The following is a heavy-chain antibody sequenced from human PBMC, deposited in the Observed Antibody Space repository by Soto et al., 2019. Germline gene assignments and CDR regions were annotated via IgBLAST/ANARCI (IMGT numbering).Heavy chain of an antibody. CDR2: ISSSSSYI. CDR1: GFTFSSYS. V-gene: IGHV3-21*04. Sequence: GGSLRLSCAASGFTFSSYSMNWVRQAPGKGLEWVSSISSSSSYIYYADSVKGRFTISRDNSKNTLYLQMNSLRAEDTAVYYCVTSSRCTNGVCYTDFDYWGKGTLVTVSS. D-gene: IGHD2-8*01. CDR3: VTSSRCTNGVCYTDFDY. J-gene: IGHJ4*02.